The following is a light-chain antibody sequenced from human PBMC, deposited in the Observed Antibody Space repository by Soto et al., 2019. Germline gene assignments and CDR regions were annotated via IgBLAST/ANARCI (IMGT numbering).Light chain of an antibody. J-gene: IGKJ4*01. Sequence: EIVLTQSPGTLSLSPGERATLSCRASQSVSSGYLAWYQQKPGQAPRLLISGASSRATGIPDRFSGSGSGTDFTLTISRLEPEDFAVYYCQQYGSPPPSVGGGTKVEIK. CDR2: GAS. CDR1: QSVSSGY. CDR3: QQYGSPPPS. V-gene: IGKV3-20*01.